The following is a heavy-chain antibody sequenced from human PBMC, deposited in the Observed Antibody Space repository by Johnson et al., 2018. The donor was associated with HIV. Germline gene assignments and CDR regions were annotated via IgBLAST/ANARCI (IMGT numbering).Heavy chain of an antibody. Sequence: EVQLVESGGGLVKPGGSLRLSCAASGFTFSDYYMSWIRQAPGKGLEWVGRIRSKPYSYATAYAASVTGRFTISRDDSKNTAYLQMNSLKTEDTALYYCAKDTLLESGFDIWGQGTMVTVSS. V-gene: IGHV3-73*01. J-gene: IGHJ3*02. CDR2: IRSKPYSYAT. CDR3: AKDTLLESGFDI. CDR1: GFTFSDYY. D-gene: IGHD3-3*02.